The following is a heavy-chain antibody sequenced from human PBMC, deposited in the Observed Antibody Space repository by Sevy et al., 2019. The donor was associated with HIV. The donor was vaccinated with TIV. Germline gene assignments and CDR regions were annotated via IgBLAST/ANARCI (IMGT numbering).Heavy chain of an antibody. CDR2: IYTSGST. V-gene: IGHV4-4*07. D-gene: IGHD6-19*01. CDR3: ARDAPYIAVAGLYYYYSMDV. CDR1: GGSISSYY. J-gene: IGHJ6*02. Sequence: SQTLSLTCTVSGGSISSYYWSWIRQPAGKGLEWIGRIYTSGSTNYNPSLKSRVTMSVDTSKNQFSLKLSSVTAADTAVYYCARDAPYIAVAGLYYYYSMDVWGQGTTVTVSS.